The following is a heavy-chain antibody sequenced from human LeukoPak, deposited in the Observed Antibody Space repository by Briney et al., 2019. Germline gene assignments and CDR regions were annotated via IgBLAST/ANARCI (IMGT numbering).Heavy chain of an antibody. Sequence: GASVTVSCTTSGYTFIDYYIHWIRQAPGQGLEWMGRINPTTGGTDFAQKFQGKVSMTRDTSISTAYMELSRLGSDDTAVYYCATLGEDNTDTPFDYWGQGTLVIVSS. J-gene: IGHJ4*02. CDR1: GYTFIDYY. V-gene: IGHV1-2*06. CDR3: ATLGEDNTDTPFDY. CDR2: INPTTGGT. D-gene: IGHD3-16*01.